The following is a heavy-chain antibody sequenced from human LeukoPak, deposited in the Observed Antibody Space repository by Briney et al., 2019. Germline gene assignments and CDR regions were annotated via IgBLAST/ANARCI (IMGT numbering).Heavy chain of an antibody. D-gene: IGHD3-9*01. Sequence: ASVKVSCKASGSTFAGYYVHWVRQAPGRGLEWMGWINPNSGGTNYAQKFQGRVTMTRDTSISTAYMELSRLRSDDTAVYYCARDPLRYFDPYDYWGQGTLVTVSS. CDR3: ARDPLRYFDPYDY. J-gene: IGHJ4*02. CDR1: GSTFAGYY. CDR2: INPNSGGT. V-gene: IGHV1-2*02.